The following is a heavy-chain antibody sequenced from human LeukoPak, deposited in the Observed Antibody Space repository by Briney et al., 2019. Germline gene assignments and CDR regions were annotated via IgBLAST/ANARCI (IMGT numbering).Heavy chain of an antibody. CDR2: IYYSGST. D-gene: IGHD3-10*01. CDR3: AKVATMFRGVKYYGWAV. CDR1: GGSISSYY. J-gene: IGHJ6*04. V-gene: IGHV4-59*01. Sequence: SETLSLTCTVSGGSISSYYWSWIRQPPGKGLEWIGYIYYSGSTIYNPSLKSRVTISVDTSKNQFSLKLSSVTAADTAVYYCAKVATMFRGVKYYGWAVWGKGTRSPSPQ.